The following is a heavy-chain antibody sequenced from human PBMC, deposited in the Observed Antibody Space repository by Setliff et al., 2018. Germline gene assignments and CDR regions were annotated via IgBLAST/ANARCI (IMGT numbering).Heavy chain of an antibody. D-gene: IGHD4-17*01. Sequence: ASETLSLTCAVYGGSFSGYYWSWIRQPPGKGLEWIGEINHSGSTNYNPSLKSRVTISVDTSKNQFSLKLSSVTAADTAVYYCARLSRMTTKRDDAFDIWGQGTMVTVSS. CDR3: ARLSRMTTKRDDAFDI. CDR2: INHSGST. J-gene: IGHJ3*02. V-gene: IGHV4-34*01. CDR1: GGSFSGYY.